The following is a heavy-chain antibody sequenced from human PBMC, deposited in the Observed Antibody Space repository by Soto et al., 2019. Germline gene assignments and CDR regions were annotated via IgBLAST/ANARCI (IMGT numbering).Heavy chain of an antibody. CDR2: IWYDGSNK. D-gene: IGHD1-26*01. J-gene: IGHJ6*03. Sequence: GGSLRLSCAASGFTFSSYGMHWVRQAPGKGLEWVAVIWYDGSNKYYADSVKGRFTISRDNSKNTLYLQMNSLRAEDTAVYYCARGEITQVDPYYYMDVWGKGTTVTVSS. CDR1: GFTFSSYG. CDR3: ARGEITQVDPYYYMDV. V-gene: IGHV3-33*01.